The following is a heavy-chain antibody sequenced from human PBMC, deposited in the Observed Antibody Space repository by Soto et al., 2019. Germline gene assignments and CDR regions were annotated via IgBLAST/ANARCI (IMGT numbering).Heavy chain of an antibody. CDR2: IWYDGSNK. J-gene: IGHJ6*02. V-gene: IGHV3-33*01. CDR3: ARDSGLASTYYYGMDV. D-gene: IGHD5-12*01. CDR1: GFTFSSYG. Sequence: GGSLRLSCAASGFTFSSYGMHWVRQAPGKGLEWVAVIWYDGSNKYYADSVKGRFTISRDNSKNTLYLQMNSLRAEDTAVYYCARDSGLASTYYYGMDVWGQGTTVTVSS.